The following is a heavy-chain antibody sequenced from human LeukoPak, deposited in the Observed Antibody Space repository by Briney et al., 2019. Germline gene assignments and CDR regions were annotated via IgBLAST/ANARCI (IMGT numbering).Heavy chain of an antibody. D-gene: IGHD5-24*01. CDR1: GYCISSGYY. J-gene: IGHJ4*02. CDR2: IYHSGST. CDR3: TRGGAYKPFDY. V-gene: IGHV4-38-2*01. Sequence: SSETLSLTCAVSGYCISSGYYWGWIRQPPGKGLQWIGSIYHSGSTYYNPSLKSRVTISVDTSKNQLSLKLSSVTAADTAVYYCTRGGAYKPFDYWGQGTLVTVSS.